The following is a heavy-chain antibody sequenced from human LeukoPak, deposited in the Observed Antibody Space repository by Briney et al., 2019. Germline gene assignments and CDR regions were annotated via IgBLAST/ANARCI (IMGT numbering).Heavy chain of an antibody. Sequence: PGGSLRLSCAASGFTFSSYSMNWVRQAPGKGLEWVSFISSSSSYIYYADSVKGRFTISRDNAKNSLFLQMSSLRGEDTALYYCATEHWGPNSWGQGTLVTVSS. CDR3: ATEHWGPNS. D-gene: IGHD3-16*01. J-gene: IGHJ4*02. CDR2: ISSSSSYI. V-gene: IGHV3-21*01. CDR1: GFTFSSYS.